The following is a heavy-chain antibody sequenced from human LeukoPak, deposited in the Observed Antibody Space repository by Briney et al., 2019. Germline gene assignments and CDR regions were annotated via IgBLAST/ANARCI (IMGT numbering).Heavy chain of an antibody. CDR2: IWYDGSDK. J-gene: IGHJ3*02. CDR3: ARAGDAFDI. V-gene: IGHV3-33*01. CDR1: GFTFSSYG. Sequence: GGSLRLSCAASGFTFSSYGMHWVRQAPGKGLEWVAVIWYDGSDKYYTDSVKGRFTISRDNSKNTLYLQMNSLRAEDTAIYYCARAGDAFDIWGQGTTVTVSS.